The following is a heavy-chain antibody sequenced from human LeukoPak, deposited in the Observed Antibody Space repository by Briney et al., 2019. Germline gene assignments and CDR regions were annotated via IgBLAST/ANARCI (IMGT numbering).Heavy chain of an antibody. J-gene: IGHJ4*02. Sequence: SETLSLTCTVSGASISSYYWSWIRQPAGKALEWIGRIYVTGSTTYNPSLESRVTMSLDTSKNHFSLKLRSVTAADTAVYYCARVREYCSGGSCYLAFDYWGQGTLVTVSS. CDR3: ARVREYCSGGSCYLAFDY. V-gene: IGHV4-4*07. D-gene: IGHD2-15*01. CDR1: GASISSYY. CDR2: IYVTGST.